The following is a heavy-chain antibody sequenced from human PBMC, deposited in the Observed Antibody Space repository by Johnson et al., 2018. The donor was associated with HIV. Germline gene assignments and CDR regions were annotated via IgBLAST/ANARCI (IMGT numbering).Heavy chain of an antibody. CDR3: ARVSLYGSDAFDI. CDR1: GFTFDDYA. J-gene: IGHJ3*02. Sequence: VQLVESGGGLVNLGGSFRLSCVASGFTFDDYAMHWVRQAPGKGLEWVSGISWNSGSIGYADSVKGRFTISRDNAKNSLYLQMNSLRTEDTAVYYCARVSLYGSDAFDIWGQGTMVTVSS. D-gene: IGHD5-24*01. CDR2: ISWNSGSI. V-gene: IGHV3-9*01.